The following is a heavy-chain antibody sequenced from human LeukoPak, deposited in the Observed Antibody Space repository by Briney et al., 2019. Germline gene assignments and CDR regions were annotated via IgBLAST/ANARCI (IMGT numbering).Heavy chain of an antibody. CDR2: INSDGSWT. J-gene: IGHJ4*02. CDR1: GNYW. Sequence: HPGGSLRLSCAASGNYWMHWVRQAPGKGLVWVSPINSDGSWTSYADSVKGRFTISKDNAKNTVYLQMNNLRAEDTAVYYCVSFYETYWGRGTLVTVSS. V-gene: IGHV3-74*01. CDR3: VSFYETY. D-gene: IGHD2-2*01.